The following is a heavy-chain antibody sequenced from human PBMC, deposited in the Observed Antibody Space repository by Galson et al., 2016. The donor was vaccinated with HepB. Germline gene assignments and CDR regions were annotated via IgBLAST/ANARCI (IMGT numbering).Heavy chain of an antibody. Sequence: SETLSLTCSVSGDSINNYYWNWFRQSPGKGLEWLGYIFFRGSTTYNPSFKSRVTISLDTSKSRFSLNLTSVTAADTAVYYCARDRGSGGPEDYWGQGTLVSVSS. V-gene: IGHV4-59*01. CDR1: GDSINNYY. J-gene: IGHJ4*02. CDR3: ARDRGSGGPEDY. D-gene: IGHD6-19*01. CDR2: IFFRGST.